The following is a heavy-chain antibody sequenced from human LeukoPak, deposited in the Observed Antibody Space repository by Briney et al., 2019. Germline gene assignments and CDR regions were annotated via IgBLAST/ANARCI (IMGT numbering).Heavy chain of an antibody. CDR1: GGSITSGNYY. V-gene: IGHV4-61*02. CDR3: ASSQWELEARGNSFDY. CDR2: IYTSGST. Sequence: SETLSLTCTVSGGSITSGNYYWSWIRQPAGKGLEWIGRIYTSGSTNYNPSLKSRVTISVDTSKNQFSLKLSSVTAADTAVYYCASSQWELEARGNSFDYWGQGTLVTVSS. D-gene: IGHD1-26*01. J-gene: IGHJ4*02.